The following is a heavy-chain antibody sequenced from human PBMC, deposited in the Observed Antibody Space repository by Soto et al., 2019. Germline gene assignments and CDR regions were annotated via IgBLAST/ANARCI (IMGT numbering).Heavy chain of an antibody. J-gene: IGHJ6*02. CDR3: VRRAEGRPGDGYYYVALDV. CDR1: GYSYTSYW. V-gene: IGHV5-51*01. D-gene: IGHD6-6*01. Sequence: PGESLKTSCQGPGYSYTSYWIGWVRQRPGRGLEWMGIINPADPETNYSPSFQGQVTISADRSTSTAFLQWSSLKASDTAMYYCVRRAEGRPGDGYYYVALDVWGQGTTVTVSS. CDR2: INPADPET.